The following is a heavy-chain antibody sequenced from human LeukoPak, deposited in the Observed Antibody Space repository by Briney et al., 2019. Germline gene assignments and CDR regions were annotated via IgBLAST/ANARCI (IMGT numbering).Heavy chain of an antibody. Sequence: SETLSLTCAVYGGSFSGYYWSWIRQPPGKGLEWIGEINHSGSTNYNPSLKSRVTVSVDTSKNQFSLKLSSVTAADTAVYYCARRRSSSWYPRPYNWFDPWGQGTLVTVSS. D-gene: IGHD6-13*01. CDR2: INHSGST. CDR3: ARRRSSSWYPRPYNWFDP. V-gene: IGHV4-34*01. CDR1: GGSFSGYY. J-gene: IGHJ5*02.